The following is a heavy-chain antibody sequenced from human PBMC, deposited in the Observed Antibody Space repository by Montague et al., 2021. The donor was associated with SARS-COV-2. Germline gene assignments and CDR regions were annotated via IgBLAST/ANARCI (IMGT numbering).Heavy chain of an antibody. Sequence: SLRLSCAASGFIFSSHEMNWVRQAPGKGLEWISYISSSGGGSTKDYTDSVKGRFTISRDNAKNSLYLQMNSLRVEDTAIYYCARDRDWDDWCGMDVWGQGTTVTVSS. CDR3: ARDRDWDDWCGMDV. D-gene: IGHD2-21*01. CDR1: GFIFSSHE. J-gene: IGHJ6*02. CDR2: ISSSGGGSTK. V-gene: IGHV3-48*03.